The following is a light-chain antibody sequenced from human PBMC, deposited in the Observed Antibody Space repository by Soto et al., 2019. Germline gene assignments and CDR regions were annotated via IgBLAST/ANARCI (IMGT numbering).Light chain of an antibody. CDR2: GNS. Sequence: QSVLTQPPSVSGAPGQRVTISCTGSSSNIGAGYDVHWYQQLPGTAPKLLIYGNSNRPSGVPDRFSGSKSGTSASLAITGRQAEDEADYYCQSYDSRLRNVVFGGGTKVTVL. J-gene: IGLJ2*01. CDR3: QSYDSRLRNVV. CDR1: SSNIGAGYD. V-gene: IGLV1-40*01.